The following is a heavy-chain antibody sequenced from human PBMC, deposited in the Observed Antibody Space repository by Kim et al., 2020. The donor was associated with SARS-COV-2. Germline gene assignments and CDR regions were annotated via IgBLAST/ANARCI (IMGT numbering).Heavy chain of an antibody. J-gene: IGHJ6*02. CDR2: ISYDGSNK. D-gene: IGHD3-22*01. Sequence: GGSLRLSCVASGFTFSSYGMHWVRQAPGKGLEWVAVISYDGSNKYYADSVKGRFTISRDNSKNTLYLQMNSLRAEDTAVYYCAKDQMYYYDSSGYYGYYYYGMDVWGQGTTVTVSS. CDR1: GFTFSSYG. CDR3: AKDQMYYYDSSGYYGYYYYGMDV. V-gene: IGHV3-30*18.